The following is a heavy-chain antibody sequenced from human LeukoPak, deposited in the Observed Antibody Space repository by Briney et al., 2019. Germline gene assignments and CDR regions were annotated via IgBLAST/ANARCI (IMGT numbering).Heavy chain of an antibody. CDR2: VNWNGDST. D-gene: IGHD3-22*01. J-gene: IGHJ4*02. Sequence: PGGSLRLSCAASRFTFSSYWMNWVRQVPGKGLEWVSTVNWNGDSTGYADSVKGRFTISRDNAKHSLYLQMNSLRAEDTALYYCAKLEYYFDSTGYFDYWGQGTLVTVSS. CDR3: AKLEYYFDSTGYFDY. V-gene: IGHV3-20*04. CDR1: RFTFSSYW.